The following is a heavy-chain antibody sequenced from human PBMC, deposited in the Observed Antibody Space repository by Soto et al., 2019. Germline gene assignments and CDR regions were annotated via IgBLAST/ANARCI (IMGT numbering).Heavy chain of an antibody. CDR2: IYYSGST. CDR3: ARAPYSSGWTAPFDY. CDR1: CGSISSYY. J-gene: IGHJ4*02. D-gene: IGHD6-19*01. V-gene: IGHV4-59*01. Sequence: SETLSLTCTVSCGSISSYYWSWIRQPPGKGLEWIGYIYYSGSTNYNPSLKSRVTISVDTSKNQFSLKLSSVTAADTAVYYCARAPYSSGWTAPFDYWGQGTLVTVS.